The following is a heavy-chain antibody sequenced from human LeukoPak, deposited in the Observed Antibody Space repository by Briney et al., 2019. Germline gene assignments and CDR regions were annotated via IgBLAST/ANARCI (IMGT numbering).Heavy chain of an antibody. J-gene: IGHJ4*02. CDR2: IYHSGST. D-gene: IGHD3-22*01. CDR1: GGSISSSNW. Sequence: SGTLSLTCAVSGGSISSSNWWSWVRQPPGKGLEWIGEIYHSGSTNYNPSLKSRVTISVDKSKNQFSLKLSSVTAADTAVYYCARSSGYYYDSSGYIDYWGQGTLVTVSS. V-gene: IGHV4-4*02. CDR3: ARSSGYYYDSSGYIDY.